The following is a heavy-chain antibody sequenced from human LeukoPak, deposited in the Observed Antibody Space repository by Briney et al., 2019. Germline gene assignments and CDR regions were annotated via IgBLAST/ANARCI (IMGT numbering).Heavy chain of an antibody. Sequence: GGSLRLSCAASGFTFITYAFHWVRQAPGKGLEYVSAISNNGEDTYYADSVKGRFTISIDNSKNTLYLQMGSLRAEDMAVYYCVRGGGVVAGTYDYWGQGTLVTVSS. CDR3: VRGGGVVAGTYDY. CDR2: ISNNGEDT. V-gene: IGHV3-64*02. CDR1: GFTFITYA. D-gene: IGHD6-19*01. J-gene: IGHJ4*02.